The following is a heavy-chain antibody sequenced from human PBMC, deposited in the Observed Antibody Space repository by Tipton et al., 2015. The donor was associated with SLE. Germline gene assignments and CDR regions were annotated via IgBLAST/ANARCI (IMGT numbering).Heavy chain of an antibody. CDR1: GGSISSHY. CDR3: ARGGRTTRRLDY. Sequence: TLSLTCTVSGGSISSHYWSWIRQPPGKGLEWIGYIYYSGSTNYNPSLKSRVTISVDTSKNQFSLKLSSVTAADTAVYHCARGGRTTRRLDYWGQGTLXTVSS. D-gene: IGHD1-1*01. CDR2: IYYSGST. J-gene: IGHJ4*02. V-gene: IGHV4-59*11.